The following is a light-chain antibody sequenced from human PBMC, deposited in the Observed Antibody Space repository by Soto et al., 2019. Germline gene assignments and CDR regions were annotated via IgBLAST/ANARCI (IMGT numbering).Light chain of an antibody. CDR2: DDS. J-gene: IGLJ1*01. Sequence: SYELTQPPSVSVAPGQTATITCGGNHIGTKGVHWYQQKPGQAPVVVVYDDSDRPSGIPERFSGSNSANTATLTISRVEAGDDADYFCQLWDSISDQYVFGPRSKGTV. V-gene: IGLV3-21*02. CDR1: HIGTKG. CDR3: QLWDSISDQYV.